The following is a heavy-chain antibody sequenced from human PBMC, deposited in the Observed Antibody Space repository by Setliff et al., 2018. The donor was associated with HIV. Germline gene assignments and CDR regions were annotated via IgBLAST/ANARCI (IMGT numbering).Heavy chain of an antibody. Sequence: GGSLRLSCAASGFTFSDYTMTWVRQAPGKGLECVSGISGSGDTIYYADSVKGRFTISRDNAKNSLYLQMNSLRAEDTAVYYCATDRGTYWGQGTLVTVSS. CDR1: GFTFSDYT. V-gene: IGHV3-23*01. CDR2: ISGSGDTI. J-gene: IGHJ4*02. D-gene: IGHD1-7*01. CDR3: ATDRGTY.